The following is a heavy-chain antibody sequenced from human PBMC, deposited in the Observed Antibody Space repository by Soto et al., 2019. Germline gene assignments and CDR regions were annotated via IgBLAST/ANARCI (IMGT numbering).Heavy chain of an antibody. V-gene: IGHV3-33*01. D-gene: IGHD6-13*01. CDR3: ARVYSSSWYFSYYYYGMDV. CDR2: IWYDGSNK. J-gene: IGHJ6*02. CDR1: GFTFSSYG. Sequence: GGSLRLSCAASGFTFSSYGMHWVRQAPGKGLEWVAVIWYDGSNKYYADSVKGRFTISRDNSKNTLYLQMNSLRAEDTAVYYCARVYSSSWYFSYYYYGMDVWGQGTTVTVSS.